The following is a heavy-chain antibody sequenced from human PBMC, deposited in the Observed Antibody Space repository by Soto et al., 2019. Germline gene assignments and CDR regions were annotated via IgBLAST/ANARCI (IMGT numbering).Heavy chain of an antibody. D-gene: IGHD2-2*01. J-gene: IGHJ3*02. CDR3: ARALGYCSSTSCPSEAFDI. CDR1: GFTFSNYV. CDR2: ISGSGDNT. Sequence: GGSLRLSCAASGFTFSNYVMSWVRQAPGKGLEWVSSISGSGDNTYYADSVKGRFTISRDNSKNTLYLQMNSLRAEDTAVYYCARALGYCSSTSCPSEAFDIWGQGTMVTVSS. V-gene: IGHV3-23*01.